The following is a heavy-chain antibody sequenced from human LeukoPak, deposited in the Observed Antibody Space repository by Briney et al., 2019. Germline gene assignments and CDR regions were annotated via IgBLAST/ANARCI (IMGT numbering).Heavy chain of an antibody. CDR3: ARVDGHWVSRPFDL. CDR2: INPKTGTA. J-gene: IGHJ3*01. CDR1: GYTFTGYS. D-gene: IGHD7-27*01. V-gene: IGHV1-2*02. Sequence: ASVKVSCKASGYTFTGYSIYWVRQTPGQKLEWMGWINPKTGTANSAQKFQGRVTMTRDTSLSTVYMEVRSLRSDDTALYYCARVDGHWVSRPFDLWGQGTMVTVSS.